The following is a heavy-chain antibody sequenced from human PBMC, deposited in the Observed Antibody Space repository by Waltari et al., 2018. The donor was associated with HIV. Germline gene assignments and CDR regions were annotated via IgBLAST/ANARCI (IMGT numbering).Heavy chain of an antibody. CDR3: AKGWDTSGWYYCDY. Sequence: EVQLVQSGAEVKKPGESLKISCQASGYRFTTYWIAWVRQMPGNGLEWRGMIYPGESDTRYSPSFQGQVTISADKSISTAILQWRSLKASDTATYYCAKGWDTSGWYYCDYWGQGTLVTVSS. CDR1: GYRFTTYW. J-gene: IGHJ4*02. V-gene: IGHV5-51*01. CDR2: IYPGESDT. D-gene: IGHD6-19*01.